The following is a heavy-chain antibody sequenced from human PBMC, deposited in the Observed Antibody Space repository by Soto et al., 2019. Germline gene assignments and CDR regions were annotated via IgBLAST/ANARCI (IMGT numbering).Heavy chain of an antibody. D-gene: IGHD6-6*01. V-gene: IGHV4-34*01. CDR1: GGSFSDYF. Sequence: PSEALSLTCAVYGGSFSDYFWTWIRQPPGKGLEWIGEINHSGSTNFNPSLKSRVGISADTSRNQFSLRVTSVTAADTAVYYCAGREFASSSFHYYYYAVDVWGQGTTVTVAS. J-gene: IGHJ6*02. CDR3: AGREFASSSFHYYYYAVDV. CDR2: INHSGST.